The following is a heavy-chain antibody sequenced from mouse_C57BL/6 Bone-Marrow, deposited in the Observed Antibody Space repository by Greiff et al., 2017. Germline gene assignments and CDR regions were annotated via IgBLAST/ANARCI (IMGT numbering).Heavy chain of an antibody. CDR2: ISSGGSYT. CDR1: GFTFSSYG. J-gene: IGHJ1*03. V-gene: IGHV5-6*02. CDR3: ARYSNYADYWYFDV. Sequence: EVKLEESGGDLVKPGGSLKLSCAASGFTFSSYGMSWVRQTPDKRLEWVATISSGGSYTYYPDSVKGRFTISRDNAKNTLYLQMSSLKSEDTAMYYCARYSNYADYWYFDVWGTGTTVTVSS. D-gene: IGHD2-5*01.